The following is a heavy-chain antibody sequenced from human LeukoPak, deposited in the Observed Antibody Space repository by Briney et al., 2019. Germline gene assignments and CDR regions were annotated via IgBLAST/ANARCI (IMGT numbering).Heavy chain of an antibody. CDR2: IYSDGSST. Sequence: GGSLRLSCAASGFTFSSYWMHWVRQAPGKGLVWVSRIYSDGSSTNYADSVKGRFTISSDNAKNTLYLQMNSLRAEDTAVYYCARGEYCSGGSCYSAAFDIWGQGTMVTVSS. CDR1: GFTFSSYW. J-gene: IGHJ3*02. V-gene: IGHV3-74*01. CDR3: ARGEYCSGGSCYSAAFDI. D-gene: IGHD2-15*01.